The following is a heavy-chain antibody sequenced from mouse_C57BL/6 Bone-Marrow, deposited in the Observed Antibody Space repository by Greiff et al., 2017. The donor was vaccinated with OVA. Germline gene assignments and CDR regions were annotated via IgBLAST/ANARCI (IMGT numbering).Heavy chain of an antibody. CDR2: ISNGGGST. Sequence: EVKVEESGGGLVQPGGSLKLSCAASGFTFSDYYMYWVRQTPEKRLEWVAYISNGGGSTYYPDTVKGRFTISRDNAKNTLYLQMSRLKSEDTAMYYCVREDYDYDASFWGQGTLVTVSA. CDR1: GFTFSDYY. CDR3: VREDYDYDASF. V-gene: IGHV5-12*01. D-gene: IGHD2-4*01. J-gene: IGHJ3*01.